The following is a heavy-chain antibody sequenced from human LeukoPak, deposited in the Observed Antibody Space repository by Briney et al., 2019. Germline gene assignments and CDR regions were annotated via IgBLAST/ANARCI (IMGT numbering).Heavy chain of an antibody. J-gene: IGHJ4*02. Sequence: SETLSLTCTVSGDSISSDAYYWSWIRQPAGKGLQWIGRTHASGSFMYNPSLKSRLTISIDTSKKQFSLKLSSVTDADTAVYYCARRARDWYSPIEYWGPGTLVTVSS. CDR1: GDSISSDAYY. CDR2: THASGSF. V-gene: IGHV4-61*02. CDR3: ARRARDWYSPIEY. D-gene: IGHD2-21*02.